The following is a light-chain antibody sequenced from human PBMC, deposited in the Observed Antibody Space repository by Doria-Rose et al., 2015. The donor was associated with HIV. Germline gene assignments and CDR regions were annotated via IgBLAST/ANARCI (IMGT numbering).Light chain of an antibody. CDR1: SSNIGAGFD. Sequence: QSVLTQPPSVSGAPGQKVATSCTGSSSNIGAGFDVNWYQQFPGTDPKLLIHGNTNRPSGVPDRFSGPKSGTSASLAISGLRAEDEADYYCQSYDSRLSVYVFGTGTKVTVL. CDR2: GNT. V-gene: IGLV1-40*02. CDR3: QSYDSRLSVYV. J-gene: IGLJ1*01.